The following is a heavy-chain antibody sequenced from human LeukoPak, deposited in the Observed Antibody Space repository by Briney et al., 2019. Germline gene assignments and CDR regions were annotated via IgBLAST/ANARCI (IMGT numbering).Heavy chain of an antibody. D-gene: IGHD1-26*01. CDR2: IHPGDSDT. V-gene: IGHV5-51*01. CDR3: ARFSVGGTYYPNY. CDR1: GYSFTNYW. J-gene: IGHJ4*02. Sequence: GESLKISCKGSGYSFTNYWIGWVRQMPGKGLEWMGIIHPGDSDTRYSPSFQGQVTISADNSISTAYLQWSSLKASDTAMYYCARFSVGGTYYPNYWGQGTLVSVSS.